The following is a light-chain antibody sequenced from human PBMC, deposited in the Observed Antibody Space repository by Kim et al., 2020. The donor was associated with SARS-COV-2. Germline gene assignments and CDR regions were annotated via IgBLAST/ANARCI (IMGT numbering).Light chain of an antibody. J-gene: IGLJ3*02. CDR1: SGDVGPFDL. Sequence: QSALTQPASVSGSPGQSITISCTGTSGDVGPFDLVSWYQQFPGKAPRLIIYEVNKRPSGVSHRYSGSKSGTTASLTISGLQSEDESYYYCCSYAGSNDWVFGRGTQLTVL. V-gene: IGLV2-23*02. CDR3: CSYAGSNDWV. CDR2: EVN.